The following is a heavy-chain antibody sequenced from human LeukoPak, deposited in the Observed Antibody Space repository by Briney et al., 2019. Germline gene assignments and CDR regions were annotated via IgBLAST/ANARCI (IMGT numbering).Heavy chain of an antibody. CDR2: IIPIFGTA. J-gene: IGHJ6*02. Sequence: SVKVSCKASGGTFSSYAISWVRQAPGQGLEWMGGIIPIFGTANYAQKFQGRVTITADESTSTAYMELSSLRSEDTAVYYCATSADCSGGSCYGYYYYYGMDVWGQGTTVTVSS. D-gene: IGHD2-15*01. CDR3: ATSADCSGGSCYGYYYYYGMDV. V-gene: IGHV1-69*01. CDR1: GGTFSSYA.